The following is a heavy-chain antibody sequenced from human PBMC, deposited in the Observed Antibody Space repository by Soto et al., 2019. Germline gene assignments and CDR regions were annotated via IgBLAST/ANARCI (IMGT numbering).Heavy chain of an antibody. Sequence: EVQLLESGGGLVQPGGSLRLSCAASGFTFSSYAMSWVRQAPGKGLEWVSAISGSGGSTYYADSVKGRFTISRDNSKNTLYLQMNSLRAEDTAVYYCGKEGSYSGYDLGYFDYWGQGTLVTVSS. CDR3: GKEGSYSGYDLGYFDY. CDR2: ISGSGGST. CDR1: GFTFSSYA. D-gene: IGHD5-12*01. J-gene: IGHJ4*02. V-gene: IGHV3-23*01.